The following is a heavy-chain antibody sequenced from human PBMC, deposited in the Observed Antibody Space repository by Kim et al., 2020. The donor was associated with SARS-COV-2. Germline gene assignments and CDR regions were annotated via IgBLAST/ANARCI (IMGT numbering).Heavy chain of an antibody. V-gene: IGHV4-59*01. CDR2: ST. Sequence: STNDNPSLKSRVTISVETSKSQFSLKLSSVTAAETAGYYCARAKEGTFDYWGQGTLVTVSS. D-gene: IGHD3-10*01. J-gene: IGHJ4*02. CDR3: ARAKEGTFDY.